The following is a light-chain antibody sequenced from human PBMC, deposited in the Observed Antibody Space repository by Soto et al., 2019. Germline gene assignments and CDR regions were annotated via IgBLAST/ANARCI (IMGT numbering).Light chain of an antibody. CDR1: TGAVTSGHY. CDR2: DTS. V-gene: IGLV7-46*01. J-gene: IGLJ2*01. CDR3: LLSYSGARSVV. Sequence: QTVVTQEPSLTVSPGGTVTLTCGSSTGAVTSGHYPYWFQQKPGQAPRTLIYDTSNKHSGTPARFSGSLLGGKAALTLSGAQPEDEAEYYCLLSYSGARSVVFGGGTQLTVL.